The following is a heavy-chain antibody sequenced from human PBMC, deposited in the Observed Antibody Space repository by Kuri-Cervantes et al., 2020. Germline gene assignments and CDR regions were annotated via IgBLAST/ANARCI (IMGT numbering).Heavy chain of an antibody. D-gene: IGHD3-10*01. CDR3: ARGVNFYGSGRDYLDP. J-gene: IGHJ5*02. V-gene: IGHV1-2*02. Sequence: ASVKVSCKASGYTFTVYYMHWVRQAPGQGLEWMGWINTNTGGTKYAQKFQGRVTLTRDTSISTAYVDLSSLRSDDTAVYYCARGVNFYGSGRDYLDPWGQGTLVTVSS. CDR1: GYTFTVYY. CDR2: INTNTGGT.